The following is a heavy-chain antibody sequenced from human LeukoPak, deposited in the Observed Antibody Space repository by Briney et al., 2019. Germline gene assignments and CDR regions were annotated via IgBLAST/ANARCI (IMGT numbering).Heavy chain of an antibody. V-gene: IGHV3-73*01. J-gene: IGHJ6*02. CDR3: TSFYSSGWQYYYYYGMDV. CDR2: IRSKANSYAT. D-gene: IGHD6-19*01. CDR1: GFTFSGSA. Sequence: PGGSLKLSCAASGFTFSGSAMHWVRQASGKGLEWVGRIRSKANSYATAYAASVKGRFTISRDDSKNTAYLQMNSLKTEDTAVYYCTSFYSSGWQYYYYYGMDVWGQGTTVTVSS.